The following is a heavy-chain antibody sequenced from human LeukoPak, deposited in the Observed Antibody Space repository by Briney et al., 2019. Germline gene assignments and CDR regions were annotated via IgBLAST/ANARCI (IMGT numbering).Heavy chain of an antibody. CDR1: RGTFSSYA. Sequence: SVKVSCKASRGTFSSYAISWVRQAPGQGLEWMGGIIPIFGTANYAQKFQGRVTITADESTSTAYMELGSLRSEDTAVYYCARTYDSSGYYHRWFDPWGQGTLVTVSS. CDR3: ARTYDSSGYYHRWFDP. CDR2: IIPIFGTA. D-gene: IGHD3-22*01. J-gene: IGHJ5*02. V-gene: IGHV1-69*13.